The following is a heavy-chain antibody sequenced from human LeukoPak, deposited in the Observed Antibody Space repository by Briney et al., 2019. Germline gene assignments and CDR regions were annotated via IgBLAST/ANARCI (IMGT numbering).Heavy chain of an antibody. Sequence: QTSETLSLTCTVSGGSISSYYWNWIRQPPGKGLEWIGYIYYSGSTNYNPSLERRVTMSVDTSKNQFSLKLSSVTAADTAVYYCARGQHSYGYFNGFDYWGQGTLVTVSS. CDR3: ARGQHSYGYFNGFDY. CDR2: IYYSGST. J-gene: IGHJ4*02. CDR1: GGSISSYY. V-gene: IGHV4-59*01. D-gene: IGHD5-18*01.